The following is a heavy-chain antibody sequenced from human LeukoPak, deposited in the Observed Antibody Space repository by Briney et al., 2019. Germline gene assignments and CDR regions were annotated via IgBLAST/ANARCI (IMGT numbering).Heavy chain of an antibody. Sequence: ASVKVSCKASGYTFTSYGISWVRQAPGQGLEWMGWISAYNGNTNYAQKLQGRVTMTTDTSTSTAYMELRSLKSDDTAVYYCARDLGGWELLGAYFDYWGQGTLVTVSS. D-gene: IGHD1-26*01. V-gene: IGHV1-18*01. CDR3: ARDLGGWELLGAYFDY. CDR2: ISAYNGNT. J-gene: IGHJ4*02. CDR1: GYTFTSYG.